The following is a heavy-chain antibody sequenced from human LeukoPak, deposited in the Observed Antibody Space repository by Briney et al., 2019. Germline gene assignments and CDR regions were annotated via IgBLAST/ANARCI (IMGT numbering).Heavy chain of an antibody. D-gene: IGHD3-22*01. V-gene: IGHV4-30-4*07. J-gene: IGHJ4*02. CDR2: FYYRGGT. CDR3: ARVDYSSGYFADY. Sequence: SETLSLTCAVSGGSISSGGYSWSWIRQPPGKGLEWIGYFYYRGGTFYNPSRKSRVTISADTSKNQFSLKLSSVTAADTAVYYCARVDYSSGYFADYWGQGTLVTVSS. CDR1: GGSISSGGYS.